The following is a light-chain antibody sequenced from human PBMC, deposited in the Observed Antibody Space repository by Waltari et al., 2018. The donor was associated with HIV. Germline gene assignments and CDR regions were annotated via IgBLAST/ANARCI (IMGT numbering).Light chain of an antibody. CDR1: QSVSSTY. Sequence: EIVLTQSPGTLSLSPGERATLSCRASQSVSSTYLAWYRQKPGQAPRLLIYGASNRATGIPDRFSGSGSGTDFTLTISRLEPEDFAVYYCQQYGTSPPTWTFGQGTKVEIK. J-gene: IGKJ1*01. CDR2: GAS. V-gene: IGKV3-20*01. CDR3: QQYGTSPPTWT.